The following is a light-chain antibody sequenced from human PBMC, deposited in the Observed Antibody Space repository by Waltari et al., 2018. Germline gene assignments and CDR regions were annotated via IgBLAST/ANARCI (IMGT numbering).Light chain of an antibody. Sequence: EIVLTQSPATLSVSPGERATLSCRASQSVNTYLAWYQQKPGQAPRILISGAFSRATGISARCSGSGSGTDFTLTISSLEFADSAVYYCQQYYKWPLTFGGGTKMEIK. CDR2: GAF. J-gene: IGKJ4*01. V-gene: IGKV3-15*01. CDR3: QQYYKWPLT. CDR1: QSVNTY.